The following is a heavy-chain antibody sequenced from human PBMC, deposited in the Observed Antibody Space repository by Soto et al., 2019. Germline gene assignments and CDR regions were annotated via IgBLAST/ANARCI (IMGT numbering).Heavy chain of an antibody. V-gene: IGHV3-53*01. D-gene: IGHD5-12*01. CDR2: IYSGGST. Sequence: GWSLRLSCAASGFTVSNNYMSWVRQAPGKGLEWVSVIYSGGSTYYADSVKGRFTISRENSKNTLYLQMNSLRAEDTAVYYCARVGSGSRFGMDVWGQGTTVTVSS. J-gene: IGHJ6*02. CDR1: GFTVSNNY. CDR3: ARVGSGSRFGMDV.